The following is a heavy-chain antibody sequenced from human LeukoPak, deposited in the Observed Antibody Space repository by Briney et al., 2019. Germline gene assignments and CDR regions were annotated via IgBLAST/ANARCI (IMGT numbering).Heavy chain of an antibody. J-gene: IGHJ6*02. CDR2: IYYSGST. CDR1: GGSISSSSYY. D-gene: IGHD1-26*01. V-gene: IGHV4-39*07. CDR3: ARVFSYSSSYLGYYYGMDV. Sequence: SETLSLTCTVSGGSISSSSYYWGWIRRPPGKGLEWIGSIYYSGSTYYNPSLKSRVSISIDRSKSQFSLKLTSVTAADTAVYYCARVFSYSSSYLGYYYGMDVWGQGTTVTVSS.